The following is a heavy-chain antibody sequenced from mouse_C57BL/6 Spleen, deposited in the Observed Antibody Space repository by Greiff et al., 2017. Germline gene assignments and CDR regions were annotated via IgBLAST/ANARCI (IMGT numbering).Heavy chain of an antibody. CDR1: GFSFTSYG. V-gene: IGHV2-5*01. CDR2: IWRGGST. CDR3: ATLDYDLAMDY. D-gene: IGHD2-4*01. Sequence: QVQLQQSGPGLVQPSQSLSITCTASGFSFTSYGVHWVRQSPGKGLEWLGVIWRGGSTDYNAAFMSRLSITKDNSKTQVFFKMHRLQADDTAIYYGATLDYDLAMDYWGQGTSVTVSS. J-gene: IGHJ4*01.